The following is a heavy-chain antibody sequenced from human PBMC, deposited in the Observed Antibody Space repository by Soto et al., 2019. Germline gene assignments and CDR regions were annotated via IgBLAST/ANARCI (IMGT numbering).Heavy chain of an antibody. Sequence: EVQLVESGGGLVKPGGSLRLSCAASGLTFSNAWMSWVRQAPGKGLVWVGRIKSKTDGGTTDYAAPVKGRLTISRDDSKHTLYLQMNSLKTEDTAVYYCTTAGPPYYYYYMDVWGKGTTVTVSS. CDR2: IKSKTDGGTT. V-gene: IGHV3-15*01. CDR1: GLTFSNAW. CDR3: TTAGPPYYYYYMDV. J-gene: IGHJ6*03.